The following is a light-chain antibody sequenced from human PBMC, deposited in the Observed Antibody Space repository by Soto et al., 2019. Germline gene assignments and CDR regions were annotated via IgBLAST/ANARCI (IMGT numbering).Light chain of an antibody. CDR2: DAS. V-gene: IGKV1-5*01. CDR1: QTISSW. CDR3: QQYNSYSWT. J-gene: IGKJ1*01. Sequence: DIQTTQSPSTLSGSVGDRVTITCLASQTISSWLAWYQQKPGKAPKLLIYDASSLESGVPSRFSGSGSGTEFTLTISSLQPDDFATYYCQQYNSYSWTFGQGTKVDI.